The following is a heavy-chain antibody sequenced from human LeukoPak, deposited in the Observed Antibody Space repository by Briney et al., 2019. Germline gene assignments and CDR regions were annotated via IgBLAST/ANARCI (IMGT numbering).Heavy chain of an antibody. D-gene: IGHD1-26*01. J-gene: IGHJ3*02. Sequence: SETLSLTCAVYGGSFSGYYWSWIRQPPGKGLEWIGEINHSGSTNYNPSLKSRVTISVDTSKNQFSLKLSSVTAADTVVYYCARGRPVPGGAFDIWGQGTMVTVSS. CDR1: GGSFSGYY. CDR3: ARGRPVPGGAFDI. CDR2: INHSGST. V-gene: IGHV4-34*01.